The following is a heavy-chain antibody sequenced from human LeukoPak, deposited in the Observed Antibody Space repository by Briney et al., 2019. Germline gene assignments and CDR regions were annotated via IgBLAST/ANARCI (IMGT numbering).Heavy chain of an antibody. J-gene: IGHJ3*02. CDR1: GGSISSSSYY. V-gene: IGHV4-39*01. CDR2: IYYSGST. D-gene: IGHD2-21*01. CDR3: VWSVHRHEGAFDI. Sequence: PSETLSLTCTVSGGSISSSSYYWGWIRQPPGKGLEWIGSIYYSGSTYYNPSLKSRVTISVDTSKNQFSPKLSSVTAADTAVYYCVWSVHRHEGAFDIWGQGTMVTVSS.